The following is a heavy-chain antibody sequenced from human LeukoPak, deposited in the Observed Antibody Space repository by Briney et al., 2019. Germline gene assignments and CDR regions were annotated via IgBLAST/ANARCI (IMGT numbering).Heavy chain of an antibody. CDR1: GYTFTGYY. J-gene: IGHJ1*01. V-gene: IGHV1-2*02. CDR2: INPNSGGT. CDR3: ARVRTLGYYYDSSSYSSAEYFQH. D-gene: IGHD3-22*01. Sequence: ASVKVSCKASGYTFTGYYMHWVRQAPGQGLEWMGWINPNSGGTNYAQKFQGRVTMTRDTSISTAYMELSRLRSDDTAVYYCARVRTLGYYYDSSSYSSAEYFQHWGQGTLVTVSS.